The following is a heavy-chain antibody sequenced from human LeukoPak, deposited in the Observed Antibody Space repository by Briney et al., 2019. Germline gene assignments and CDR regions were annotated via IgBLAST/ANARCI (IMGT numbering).Heavy chain of an antibody. Sequence: GASVKVSCKASGYTFTGYHMHWMRQAPGQGPEWMGRINPNSGDTNYAQKFQGRVTMTRDTSISTAYMELSRLRSDDTAVYYCARDYCSSTSCLFDYWGQGTLVTVSS. D-gene: IGHD2-2*01. CDR2: INPNSGDT. CDR3: ARDYCSSTSCLFDY. J-gene: IGHJ4*02. CDR1: GYTFTGYH. V-gene: IGHV1-2*06.